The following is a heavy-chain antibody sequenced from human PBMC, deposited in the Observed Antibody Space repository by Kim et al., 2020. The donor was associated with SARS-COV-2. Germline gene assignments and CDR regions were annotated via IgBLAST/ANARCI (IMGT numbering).Heavy chain of an antibody. D-gene: IGHD3-22*01. CDR3: ARGGWLFWVY. V-gene: IGHV4-31*02. J-gene: IGHJ4*02. Sequence: STYYNPSLKSRVTLSVDTSKNQFSLKLSSVTAADTAVYYCARGGWLFWVYWGQGTLVTVSS. CDR2: ST.